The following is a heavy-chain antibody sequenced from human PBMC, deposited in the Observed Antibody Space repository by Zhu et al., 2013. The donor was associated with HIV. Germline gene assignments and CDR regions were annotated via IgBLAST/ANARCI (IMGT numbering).Heavy chain of an antibody. J-gene: IGHJ3*02. D-gene: IGHD4-17*01. V-gene: IGHV1-8*01. CDR3: ARGPDYGDYLGDAFDI. Sequence: QVQLVQSGAEVKKPGASVKVSCKASGYTFTSYDINWVRQATGQGLEWMGWMNPNSGNTGYAQKFQGRVTMTRNTSISTAYMELSSLRSEDTAVYYCARGPDYGDYLGDAFDIWGQGTMVTVSS. CDR2: MNPNSGNT. CDR1: GYTFTSYD.